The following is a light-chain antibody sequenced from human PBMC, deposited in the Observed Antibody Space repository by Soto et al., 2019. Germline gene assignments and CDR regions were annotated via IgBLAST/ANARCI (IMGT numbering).Light chain of an antibody. Sequence: EIVLTQSPATLSLSPGERATLSCRASQSVSSYLAWYQQKPGQAPRLLIYDASNRATGIPARFSGSGSGTDFCLTISSLEPEDFAVYYCQQRSNWPLTFGGGTKVEIK. J-gene: IGKJ4*01. CDR2: DAS. CDR3: QQRSNWPLT. CDR1: QSVSSY. V-gene: IGKV3-11*01.